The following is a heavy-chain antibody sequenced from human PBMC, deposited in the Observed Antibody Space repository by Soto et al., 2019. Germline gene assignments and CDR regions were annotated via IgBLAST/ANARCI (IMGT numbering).Heavy chain of an antibody. V-gene: IGHV3-9*01. J-gene: IGHJ4*02. D-gene: IGHD6-13*01. CDR1: GFTFDDYA. Sequence: EVQLVESGGGLVQPGRSLRLSCAASGFTFDDYAMHWVRQAPGKGLEWVSGISWNSGSIGYADSVKGRFTISRDNAKNSLYLQMNSLRAEDTALYYCAATVSSSSRNSRYWGQGTLVTVSS. CDR2: ISWNSGSI. CDR3: AATVSSSSRNSRY.